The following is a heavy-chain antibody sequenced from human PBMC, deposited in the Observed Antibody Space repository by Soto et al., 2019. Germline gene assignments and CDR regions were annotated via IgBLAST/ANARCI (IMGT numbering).Heavy chain of an antibody. CDR1: GFTFDDYG. CDR2: VNWNGGST. J-gene: IGHJ4*02. V-gene: IGHV3-20*04. Sequence: PGGSLRLSCAASGFTFDDYGMSWARQAPEKGLEWVSGVNWNGGSTGYADSVKGRFTISRDNAKNSLYLQMNSLRAEDTAFYYCVRGASLNFDYWGQGTLVTVSS. CDR3: VRGASLNFDY. D-gene: IGHD1-26*01.